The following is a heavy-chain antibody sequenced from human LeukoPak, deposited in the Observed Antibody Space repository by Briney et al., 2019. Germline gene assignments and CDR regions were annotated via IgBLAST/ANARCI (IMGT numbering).Heavy chain of an antibody. D-gene: IGHD6-6*01. CDR3: VLYSSSSDY. Sequence: SETLSLTCTVSGGFTSSYYWSWIRQPPGKGPEWIGFIYDSGSTNYNPSLKSRVTISVDTSKNQFSLKLSSVTAADTAMYYCVLYSSSSDYWGQGTLVTVSS. J-gene: IGHJ4*02. CDR2: IYDSGST. V-gene: IGHV4-59*01. CDR1: GGFTSSYY.